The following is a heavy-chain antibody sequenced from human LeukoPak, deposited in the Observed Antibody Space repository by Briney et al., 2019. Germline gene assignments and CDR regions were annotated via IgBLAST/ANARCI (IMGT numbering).Heavy chain of an antibody. Sequence: ASVKVSCKASGYTFTDYYMHWVRQAPGQGLEWMGWINPNSGGTHYAQKFQGRVTMTRDTSISTAYMELSRLRSDDTAVYYCARDPGYSSPRGDYWGQGTLVTVSS. CDR2: INPNSGGT. V-gene: IGHV1-2*02. J-gene: IGHJ4*02. CDR3: ARDPGYSSPRGDY. CDR1: GYTFTDYY. D-gene: IGHD5-18*01.